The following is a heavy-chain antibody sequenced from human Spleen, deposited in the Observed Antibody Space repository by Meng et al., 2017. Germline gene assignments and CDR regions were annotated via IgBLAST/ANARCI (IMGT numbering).Heavy chain of an antibody. J-gene: IGHJ4*02. CDR1: GGSMSSGNYY. D-gene: IGHD2-21*01. V-gene: IGHV4-30-4*01. Sequence: QVQLQESGPGLVEPSHTLSLTCTVSGGSMSSGNYYWSWIRQPPGKGLEWIGYIHHSGSAYYNPSLKSRVSTSVDTSKNQFSLNLNSMTAADTAVYYCASFDHIPRRNYFDYWGQGTLVTVSS. CDR3: ASFDHIPRRNYFDY. CDR2: IHHSGSA.